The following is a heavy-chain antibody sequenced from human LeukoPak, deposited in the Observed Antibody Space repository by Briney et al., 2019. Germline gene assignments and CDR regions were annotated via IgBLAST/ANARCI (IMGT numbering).Heavy chain of an antibody. Sequence: SETLSLTCAVYGGSFSGYYWSWIRQPPAKGLEWIGEINHSGSTNYNPSLKSRVSITVDTSKTQFSLKPSSVTAAATAVYYCARVYDFWRGYPYFDYWGQGTLVTVSS. CDR1: GGSFSGYY. V-gene: IGHV4-34*01. CDR2: INHSGST. CDR3: ARVYDFWRGYPYFDY. D-gene: IGHD3-3*01. J-gene: IGHJ4*02.